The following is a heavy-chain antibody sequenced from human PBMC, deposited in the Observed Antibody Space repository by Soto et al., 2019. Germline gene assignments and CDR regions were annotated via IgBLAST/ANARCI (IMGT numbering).Heavy chain of an antibody. Sequence: EVQLLESGGDLVQPGGSLRLSCVASGFTFSEYVMSWVRQVPGKGLEWVSSISDGGERTDYRDSVRGRFTISRDNARFTLHLQMNSLRVDDTAIYFCARDRSTDFGLDVWGQGTTVTVSS. D-gene: IGHD3-3*01. J-gene: IGHJ6*02. CDR3: ARDRSTDFGLDV. V-gene: IGHV3-23*01. CDR2: ISDGGERT. CDR1: GFTFSEYV.